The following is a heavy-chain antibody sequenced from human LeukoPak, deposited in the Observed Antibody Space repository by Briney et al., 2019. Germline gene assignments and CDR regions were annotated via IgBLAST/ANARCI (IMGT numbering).Heavy chain of an antibody. Sequence: SETLSLTCTVSGGSISSSGYYWSWIRQHPGKGLEWIGYIYYSGSTYYNPSLKSRLTISVDTSKNQFSLKLSSVTAADTAVYYCAKRDCSSTSCYKYGMGVWGKGTTVTVSS. J-gene: IGHJ6*04. CDR2: IYYSGST. CDR3: AKRDCSSTSCYKYGMGV. CDR1: GGSISSSGYY. V-gene: IGHV4-31*03. D-gene: IGHD2-2*02.